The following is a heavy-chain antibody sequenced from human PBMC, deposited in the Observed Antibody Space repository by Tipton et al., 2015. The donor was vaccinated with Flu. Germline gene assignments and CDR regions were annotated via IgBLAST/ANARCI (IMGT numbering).Heavy chain of an antibody. CDR3: AKHDYGGPYGTEGLDV. CDR1: GFTFSSYG. D-gene: IGHD4-23*01. CDR2: ISYDGSNK. J-gene: IGHJ6*02. V-gene: IGHV3-30*18. Sequence: SLRLSCAASGFTFSSYGMHWVRQAPGKGLEWVAVISYDGSNKYYADSVKGRFTISRDNSKNTLYLQMNSLRAEDTAVYYCAKHDYGGPYGTEGLDVWGQGTTVTVSS.